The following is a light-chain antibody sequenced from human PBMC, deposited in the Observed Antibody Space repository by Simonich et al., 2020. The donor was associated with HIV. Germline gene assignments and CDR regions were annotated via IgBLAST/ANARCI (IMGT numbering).Light chain of an antibody. Sequence: EIVLTQSPATLSLSPGEIATLSCRSSQSVSSYLALYQQKPGQAPRLLIYDASHRATGIPARFSGSGSGTDFTLTISSLEPEDFAVYYCQQRSNWPLTFGGGTKVEIK. CDR1: QSVSSY. V-gene: IGKV3-11*01. CDR2: DAS. J-gene: IGKJ4*01. CDR3: QQRSNWPLT.